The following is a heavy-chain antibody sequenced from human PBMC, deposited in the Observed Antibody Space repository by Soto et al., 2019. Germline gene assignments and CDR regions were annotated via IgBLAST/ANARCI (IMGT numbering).Heavy chain of an antibody. CDR1: GGSFSGYY. CDR2: INHSGST. V-gene: IGHV4-34*01. Sequence: PSETLSLTCAVYGGSFSGYYWSWIRQPPGKGLEWIGEINHSGSTNYNPSLKSRVTISVDTSKNQFSLKLSSVTAADTAVYYCARGPRYYGSGSYYADYWGQGTLVTVSS. J-gene: IGHJ4*02. CDR3: ARGPRYYGSGSYYADY. D-gene: IGHD3-10*01.